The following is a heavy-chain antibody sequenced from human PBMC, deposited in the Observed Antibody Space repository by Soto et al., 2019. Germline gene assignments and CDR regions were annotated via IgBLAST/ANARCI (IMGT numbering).Heavy chain of an antibody. V-gene: IGHV1-3*01. J-gene: IGHJ4*02. CDR2: INSGDGNT. D-gene: IGHD2-15*01. CDR3: ATNRLYCSGGTCYARVDY. CDR1: GYSFRSYA. Sequence: QVQLVQSGAEVRKPGASVKVSCRASGYSFRSYAIHWVRRAPGQSLEWMGWINSGDGNTKYSQKFQGRLAITRDTSATTAYMELSSLTSADTAVYFCATNRLYCSGGTCYARVDYWGQGTLVTVSS.